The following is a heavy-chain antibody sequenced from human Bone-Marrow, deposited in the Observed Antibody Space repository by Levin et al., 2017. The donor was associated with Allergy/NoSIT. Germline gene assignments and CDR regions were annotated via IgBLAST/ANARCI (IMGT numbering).Heavy chain of an antibody. V-gene: IGHV3-33*01. D-gene: IGHD4-23*01. Sequence: PGGSLRLSCVASGFIFSSYGIHWVRRTPGKGLEWVAVVWSETDKKYYADSVKGRFTISRDNSKNTLSLQMDSLTVEDTGVYYCARDAGQGGRWEYYFDSWGQGTLVTVSS. CDR1: GFIFSSYG. CDR3: ARDAGQGGRWEYYFDS. J-gene: IGHJ4*02. CDR2: VWSETDKK.